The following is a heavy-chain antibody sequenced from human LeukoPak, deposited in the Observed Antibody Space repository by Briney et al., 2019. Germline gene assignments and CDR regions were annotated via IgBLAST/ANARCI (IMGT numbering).Heavy chain of an antibody. Sequence: SVKVSCKASRFTFTSSAMQWVRQARGQRLEWIGWIVVGSSNTNYAQKCQERVTITRDMSTSTAYMELSSLRSEDTAVYYCATSPPSDYDTSGYSVRQRTRTNYGMDVWGQGTTVTVSS. CDR2: IVVGSSNT. D-gene: IGHD3-22*01. J-gene: IGHJ6*02. V-gene: IGHV1-58*02. CDR3: ATSPPSDYDTSGYSVRQRTRTNYGMDV. CDR1: RFTFTSSA.